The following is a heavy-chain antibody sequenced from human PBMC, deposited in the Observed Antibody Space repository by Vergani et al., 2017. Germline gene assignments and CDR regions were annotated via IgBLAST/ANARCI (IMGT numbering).Heavy chain of an antibody. CDR1: GGSFTSYH. V-gene: IGHV4-34*01. CDR2: IDHTGRP. J-gene: IGHJ6*03. D-gene: IGHD4-11*01. CDR3: ARVNTETNGHLYYYYYMDV. Sequence: QVQLQQWGGGLLKPSETLSLTCVVTGGSFTSYHWPWIRQSPGEGLECVGNIDHTGRPDYNPSLKSRLTRSVDKSRNQLYLTLNSVTATDTAIYFCARVNTETNGHLYYYYYMDVWGQGTAVTVS.